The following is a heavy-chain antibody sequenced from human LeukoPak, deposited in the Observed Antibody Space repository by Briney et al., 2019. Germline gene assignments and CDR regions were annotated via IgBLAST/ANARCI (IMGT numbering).Heavy chain of an antibody. D-gene: IGHD6-19*01. CDR2: IYPGDSDT. CDR3: ARVKGAPPRGLVLFYFDY. Sequence: GESLKISCKGSGYSSTSYWIGWVRQMPGKGLEWMGIIYPGDSDTRYSPSFQGQVTISADKSISTAYLQWSSLKASDTAMYYCARVKGAPPRGLVLFYFDYWGQGTLVTVSS. CDR1: GYSSTSYW. J-gene: IGHJ4*02. V-gene: IGHV5-51*01.